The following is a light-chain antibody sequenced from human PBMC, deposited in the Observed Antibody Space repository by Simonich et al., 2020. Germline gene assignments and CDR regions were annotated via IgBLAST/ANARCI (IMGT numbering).Light chain of an antibody. CDR2: DAS. Sequence: EIVLTQSPATLSLSPGERATLSCRASQSVSSYFAWYQQKPGQAPRLLIYDASNRATGIPARFSGSGSGTDFTLTISSREPEDVAVYYCQQRSNWPPMYTFGQGTKLEIK. CDR1: QSVSSY. V-gene: IGKV3-11*01. CDR3: QQRSNWPPMYT. J-gene: IGKJ2*01.